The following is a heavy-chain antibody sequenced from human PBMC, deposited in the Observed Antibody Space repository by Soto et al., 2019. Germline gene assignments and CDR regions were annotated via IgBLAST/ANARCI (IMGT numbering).Heavy chain of an antibody. V-gene: IGHV1-69*13. CDR1: GGTFSSYA. CDR3: ATTVYCSGGSCRGGDWFDP. D-gene: IGHD2-15*01. Sequence: SVKVSCKASGGTFSSYAISWVRQAPGQGLEWMGGIIPIFGTANYAQKFQGRVTITADESTSTAYMELSSLRSEDTTVYYCATTVYCSGGSCRGGDWFDPWG. CDR2: IIPIFGTA. J-gene: IGHJ5*02.